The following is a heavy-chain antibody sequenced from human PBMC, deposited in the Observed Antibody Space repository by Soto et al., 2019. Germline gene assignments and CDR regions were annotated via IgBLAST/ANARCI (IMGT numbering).Heavy chain of an antibody. Sequence: QVQLVQSGAEVQKPGSSLRVSCEASGGTLSSYTFNWVRQAPGQGLEWMGRIIPVLNITNYAQNFKGRVTITADKSTSTVYMELSSLRSDDSAIYYCARGVWVTDGGMNYYYYYMDVWDKGSTVTVSS. J-gene: IGHJ6*03. V-gene: IGHV1-69*02. CDR1: GGTLSSYT. CDR2: IIPVLNIT. CDR3: ARGVWVTDGGMNYYYYYMDV. D-gene: IGHD2-21*02.